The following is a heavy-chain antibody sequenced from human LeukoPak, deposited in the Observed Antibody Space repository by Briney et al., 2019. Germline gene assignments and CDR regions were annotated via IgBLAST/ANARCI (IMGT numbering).Heavy chain of an antibody. CDR3: ARMATVPGPADY. D-gene: IGHD4-17*01. CDR1: GFSLSTARMG. CDR2: IFSNDEK. Sequence: SGPTLVNPTAPLTLTCTVSGFSLSTARMGVSWIRQPPVKALEWLAHIFSNDEKSYSTSLKSRLTISKDTSKSQVVLTMTNMDPVDTATYYCARMATVPGPADYWGQGTLVTVSS. V-gene: IGHV2-26*01. J-gene: IGHJ4*02.